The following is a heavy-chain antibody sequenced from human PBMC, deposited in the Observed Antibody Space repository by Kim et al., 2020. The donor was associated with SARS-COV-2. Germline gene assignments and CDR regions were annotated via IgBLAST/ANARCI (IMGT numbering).Heavy chain of an antibody. CDR1: GGSINSDY. J-gene: IGHJ5*02. CDR2: SSYRGNT. D-gene: IGHD3-3*01. Sequence: SETLSLTCIVSGGSINSDYWNWIRQPPGKGLEWIVYSSYRGNTKYSPSLRSRVTISVDRSRNQFSLNLSSVTAADTAVYFCARGLHGPYDFAFNNRFDPWGQGTLVTVSS. CDR3: ARGLHGPYDFAFNNRFDP. V-gene: IGHV4-59*13.